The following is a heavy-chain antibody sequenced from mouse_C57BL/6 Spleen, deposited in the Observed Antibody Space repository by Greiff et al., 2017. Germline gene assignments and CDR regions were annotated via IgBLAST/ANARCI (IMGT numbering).Heavy chain of an antibody. D-gene: IGHD2-4*01. CDR2: ISYDGSN. CDR3: ARGDDYEAWFAY. Sequence: EVQRVESGPGLVKPSQSLSLTCSVTGYSITSGYYWNWIRQFPGNKLEWMGYISYDGSNNYNPSLKNRISITRDTSKNQFFLKLNSVTTEDTATYYCARGDDYEAWFAYWGQGTLVTVSA. J-gene: IGHJ3*01. V-gene: IGHV3-6*01. CDR1: GYSITSGYY.